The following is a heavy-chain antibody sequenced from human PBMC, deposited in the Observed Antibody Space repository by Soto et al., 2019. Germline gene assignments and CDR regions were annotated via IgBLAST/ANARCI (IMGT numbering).Heavy chain of an antibody. CDR2: INAGNGNT. CDR3: ARDPGYSSGYN. Sequence: QVQLVQSGAEVKKPWASGKVSCKASGYTFTSYAMHWVRQAPGQRLEWMGWINAGNGNTKYSQKFQGRVTLTRDTSASTAYMELSSLRSEDTAVYYCARDPGYSSGYNWGQGTLVTISS. D-gene: IGHD5-18*01. J-gene: IGHJ4*02. CDR1: GYTFTSYA. V-gene: IGHV1-3*01.